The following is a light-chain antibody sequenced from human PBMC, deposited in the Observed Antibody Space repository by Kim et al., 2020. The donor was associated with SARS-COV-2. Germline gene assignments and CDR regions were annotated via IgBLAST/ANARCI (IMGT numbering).Light chain of an antibody. CDR2: EVS. Sequence: QSVTISCTGTSSGIGGYYYVSWYQQHPGKVPKLMIYEVSKRPSGVPDRFSGSKSDNTASLTVSGPQAEDEADYYCSSYAGSNNFVVFGGGTQLTV. J-gene: IGLJ2*01. CDR1: SSGIGGYYY. V-gene: IGLV2-8*01. CDR3: SSYAGSNNFVV.